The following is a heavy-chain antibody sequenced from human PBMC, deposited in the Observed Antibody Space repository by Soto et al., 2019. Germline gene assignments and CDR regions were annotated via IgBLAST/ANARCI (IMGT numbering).Heavy chain of an antibody. CDR3: ARERSRYDRSGYYRPDY. J-gene: IGHJ4*02. CDR1: GDTFSTYA. CDR2: IIPILGTP. D-gene: IGHD3-22*01. V-gene: IGHV1-69*10. Sequence: SVKVSCKASGDTFSTYAISWVRQAPGQGLEWLGGIIPILGTPSYAQRFQGRVTITADKSTSTAYMELSSLRSEDTAVYYCARERSRYDRSGYYRPDYWGQGTLVTVSS.